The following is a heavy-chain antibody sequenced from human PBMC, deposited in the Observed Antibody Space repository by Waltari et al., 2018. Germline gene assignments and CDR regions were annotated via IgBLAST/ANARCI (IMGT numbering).Heavy chain of an antibody. Sequence: QVQLVQSGAEVKKPGSSVKVSCKASGGTFSSYAISWVRQAPGQGLEWMGGIIPCLGTANDAQKCQGRVTITTDESTSTAYMELSSLRSEDTAVYYCASSAGWWLADYWGQGTLVTVSS. J-gene: IGHJ4*02. CDR3: ASSAGWWLADY. CDR2: IIPCLGTA. D-gene: IGHD6-19*01. CDR1: GGTFSSYA. V-gene: IGHV1-69*05.